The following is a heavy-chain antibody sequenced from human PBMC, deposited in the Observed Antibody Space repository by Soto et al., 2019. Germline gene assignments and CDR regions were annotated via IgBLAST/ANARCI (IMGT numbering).Heavy chain of an antibody. CDR1: GYSFTSYG. D-gene: IGHD2-21*01. J-gene: IGHJ6*02. CDR2: ISTDKGNT. V-gene: IGHV1-18*01. CDR3: ARDVPDTSLFFYYYGMDV. Sequence: QVHLVQSGAEVRKPGASVKVSCKASGYSFTSYGISWVRQAPGQGLEWMGWISTDKGNTNYAHNLQGRVSMTIDPSTSTAYMELWSLGSDDTAVYYCARDVPDTSLFFYYYGMDVWGQGTTVTVSS.